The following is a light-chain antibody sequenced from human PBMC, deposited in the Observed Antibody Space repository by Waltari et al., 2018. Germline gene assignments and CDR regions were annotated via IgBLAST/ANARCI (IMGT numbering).Light chain of an antibody. V-gene: IGKV4-1*01. CDR2: WAS. J-gene: IGKJ2*02. CDR1: LSLLSDLDNKNY. CDR3: QQYLRAPRT. Sequence: DIVMTQSPDSLAVSLGERATINCESSLSLLSDLDNKNYIAWYQQKPGQPPKLLIHWASTRESGVPDRFSGSGSGTEFALTISSLQAEDVAVYYCQQYLRAPRTFGQGTALEIK.